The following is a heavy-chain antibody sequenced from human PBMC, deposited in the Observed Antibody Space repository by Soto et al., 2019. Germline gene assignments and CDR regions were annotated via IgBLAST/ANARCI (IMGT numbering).Heavy chain of an antibody. CDR1: GFTFSRDG. Sequence: LRLSCAASGFTFSRDGMSWVRQAPGKGLEWVSLITDNGGSTYYADSVKGRFTISRDNTKNTLFLKMNSLRAEDTAVYYCAKERATTTAFDYWGQGALVPVSS. V-gene: IGHV3-23*01. CDR2: ITDNGGST. J-gene: IGHJ4*02. D-gene: IGHD4-17*01. CDR3: AKERATTTAFDY.